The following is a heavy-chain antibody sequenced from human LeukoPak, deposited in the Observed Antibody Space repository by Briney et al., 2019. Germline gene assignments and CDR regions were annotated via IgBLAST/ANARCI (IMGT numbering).Heavy chain of an antibody. V-gene: IGHV3-23*01. CDR2: ISDNGGTT. Sequence: PGGSLRLSCAASGFTFSSYALSWVRQAPGKGLEWVSAISDNGGTTSYADSVKGRFTITRDNSKNTLYVQMNSLRGEDTAVYYCAKDYGPKQLVFLDSWGQGTLVTVSS. J-gene: IGHJ4*02. D-gene: IGHD6-13*01. CDR1: GFTFSSYA. CDR3: AKDYGPKQLVFLDS.